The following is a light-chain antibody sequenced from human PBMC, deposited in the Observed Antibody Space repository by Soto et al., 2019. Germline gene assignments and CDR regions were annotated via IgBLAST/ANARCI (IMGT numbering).Light chain of an antibody. CDR2: DAS. CDR1: QIVSSY. V-gene: IGKV3-11*01. Sequence: IGLTQSPATLSLSPGERATLSFMASQIVSSYLAWYQQKPGQAPRLLIYDASNRATGIPARFSGSGSGTDFTLTISSLEPEDFAVYYCQQRSNWPPLTFGQGTRLEIK. J-gene: IGKJ5*01. CDR3: QQRSNWPPLT.